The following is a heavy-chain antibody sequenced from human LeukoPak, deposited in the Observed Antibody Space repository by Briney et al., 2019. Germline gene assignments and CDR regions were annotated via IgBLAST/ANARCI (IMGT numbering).Heavy chain of an antibody. CDR1: GYTLTELS. V-gene: IGHV1-24*01. D-gene: IGHD5-18*01. Sequence: ASVKVSCKVSGYTLTELSMHWVRQAPGKGLEWMGGFDPEDGETIYAQKFQGRVTMTEDTSIDTAYMELSSLRSEDTAVYYCVTGFTTMAVDYFDYWGQGTLVTVSP. J-gene: IGHJ4*02. CDR3: VTGFTTMAVDYFDY. CDR2: FDPEDGET.